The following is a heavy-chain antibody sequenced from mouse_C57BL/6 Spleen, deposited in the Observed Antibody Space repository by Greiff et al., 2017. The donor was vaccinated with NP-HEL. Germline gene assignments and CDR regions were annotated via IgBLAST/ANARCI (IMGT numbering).Heavy chain of an antibody. J-gene: IGHJ3*01. V-gene: IGHV5-6*01. CDR3: ARHYYGSSYDWDWFAY. D-gene: IGHD1-1*01. CDR2: ISSGGSYT. Sequence: EVKLMESGGDLVKPGGSLKLSCAASGFTFSSYGMSWVRQTPDKRLEWVATISSGGSYTYYPDSVKGRFTISRDNAKNTLYLQMSSLTSEDTAMYCWARHYYGSSYDWDWFAYWGQGTLVTVSA. CDR1: GFTFSSYG.